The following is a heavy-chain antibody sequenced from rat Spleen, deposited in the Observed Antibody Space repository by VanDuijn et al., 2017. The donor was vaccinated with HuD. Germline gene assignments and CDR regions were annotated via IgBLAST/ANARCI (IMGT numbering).Heavy chain of an antibody. Sequence: EVQLVESGGGLVQPGRSMKLSCAASGFTFSHYDMAWVRQAQKKGLEWVAFISYDGSSTYYRDSVKGRFTISRDNAKNTQYLQMDSLRSEDTATYYCTRGYVMDAWGEGASVTVSS. J-gene: IGHJ4*01. CDR2: ISYDGSST. CDR1: GFTFSHYD. CDR3: TRGYVMDA. V-gene: IGHV5-7*01.